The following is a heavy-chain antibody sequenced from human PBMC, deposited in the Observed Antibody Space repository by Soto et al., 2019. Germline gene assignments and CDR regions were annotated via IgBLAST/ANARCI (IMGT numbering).Heavy chain of an antibody. CDR3: AKGEVRGIIPSYFDY. CDR1: GFTFRWFG. CDR2: ISNDGSNE. D-gene: IGHD3-10*01. Sequence: PGGSLRLSCAGSGFTFRWFGMNWVRQAPGKGLEWVARISNDGSNEYYVDSVKGRFTISRDNSKNTLYLQMDSLSAEDTAVYYCAKGEVRGIIPSYFDYWGLGTLVTCSS. J-gene: IGHJ4*02. V-gene: IGHV3-30*18.